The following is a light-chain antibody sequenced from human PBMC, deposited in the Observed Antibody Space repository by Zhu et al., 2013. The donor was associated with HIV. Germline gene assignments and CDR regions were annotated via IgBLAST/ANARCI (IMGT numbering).Light chain of an antibody. Sequence: DIQMTQSPSTLSASVGDRVTITCRASQSISSWLAWYQQKPGRAPELLIYSASSLQSGVPSRFGGSGSGADFTLTITSLQPEDVATYYCQQVNSFPYTFGPGTKVDIK. CDR1: QSISSW. CDR2: SAS. V-gene: IGKV1-12*02. CDR3: QQVNSFPYT. J-gene: IGKJ3*01.